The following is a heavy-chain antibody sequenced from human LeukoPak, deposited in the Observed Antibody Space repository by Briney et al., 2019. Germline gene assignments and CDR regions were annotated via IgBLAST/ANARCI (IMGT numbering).Heavy chain of an antibody. J-gene: IGHJ3*02. CDR2: IYYSGST. Sequence: WVRQAPGKGLEWIGSIYYSGSTYYNPSLKSRVTISVDTSKNQFPLKLTSVTAADTAVYYCARPVGRGAFDIWGQGTMVIVSS. V-gene: IGHV4-39*01. CDR3: ARPVGRGAFDI. D-gene: IGHD1-26*01.